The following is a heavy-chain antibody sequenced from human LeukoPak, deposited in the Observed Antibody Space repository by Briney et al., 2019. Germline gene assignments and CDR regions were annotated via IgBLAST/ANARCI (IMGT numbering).Heavy chain of an antibody. CDR2: ISGRSGAT. CDR3: AKGGYFAFDF. Sequence: GGSLRLSCAASGFTFSTNDMSLVRQTPGKGLEWVSAISGRSGATYYTDSVRGRFTISRDNSKNTLYLQMHSLRAEDTAIYFCAKGGYFAFDFWGQGTTVIVSS. D-gene: IGHD2-2*03. J-gene: IGHJ3*01. V-gene: IGHV3-23*01. CDR1: GFTFSTND.